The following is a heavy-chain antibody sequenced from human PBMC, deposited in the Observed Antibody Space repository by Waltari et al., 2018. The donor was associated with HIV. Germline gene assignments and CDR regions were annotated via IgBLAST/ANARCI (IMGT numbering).Heavy chain of an antibody. CDR3: ARQRPLRGSSYYYGMDV. CDR1: GGSISSGGYY. J-gene: IGHJ6*02. Sequence: QVQLQESGPGLVKPSQTLSLTCTVSGGSISSGGYYWSWIRQHPGKGLEWIGYIYYSGMTYYNPSLKRRVTISVDTSKNQFSLKLSSVTAADTAVYYCARQRPLRGSSYYYGMDVWGQGTTVTVSS. D-gene: IGHD6-25*01. V-gene: IGHV4-31*03. CDR2: IYYSGMT.